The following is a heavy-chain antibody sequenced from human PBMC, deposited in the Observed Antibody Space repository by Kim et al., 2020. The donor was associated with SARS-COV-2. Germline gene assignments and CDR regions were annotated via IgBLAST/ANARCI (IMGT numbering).Heavy chain of an antibody. CDR1: GFTFSSYW. D-gene: IGHD6-13*01. CDR3: ARGSSSWSNWYFDL. CDR2: INSDGSST. Sequence: GGSLRLSCAASGFTFSSYWMHWVRQAPGKGLVWVSLINSDGSSTTYADSVKGRFTISRDNAKNTLYLQMNSLRAEDTAVYYCARGSSSWSNWYFDLWGRGTLVTVSS. J-gene: IGHJ2*01. V-gene: IGHV3-74*01.